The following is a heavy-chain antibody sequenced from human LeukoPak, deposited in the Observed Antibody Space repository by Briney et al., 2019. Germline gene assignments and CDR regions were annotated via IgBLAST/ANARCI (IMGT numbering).Heavy chain of an antibody. Sequence: SVKVSCKGSGGTFISYVISGVGQAPGQGREGMGKIIPILGIANYAQKFQARVTITADKSTSTAYMELSSLRSEDTAVYYCARDGPPGYCSSTSCYSNWFDPWGQGTLVTVSS. CDR2: IIPILGIA. CDR3: ARDGPPGYCSSTSCYSNWFDP. J-gene: IGHJ5*02. D-gene: IGHD2-2*01. CDR1: GGTFISYV. V-gene: IGHV1-69*04.